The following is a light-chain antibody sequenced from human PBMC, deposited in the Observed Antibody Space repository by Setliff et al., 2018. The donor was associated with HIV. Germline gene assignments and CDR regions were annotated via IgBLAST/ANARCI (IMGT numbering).Light chain of an antibody. V-gene: IGLV3-21*04. CDR1: NIGSKS. CDR3: QVWDTGSDPPCV. J-gene: IGLJ1*01. Sequence: SYELTQPPSVSVAPGKTAGITCGGDNIGSKSVHWYQQKPGQAPVVVIYYDNDRPSGIPERFSGSISGNTATLTISRVEAGDEADYFCQVWDTGSDPPCVFAAGTKVTVL. CDR2: YDN.